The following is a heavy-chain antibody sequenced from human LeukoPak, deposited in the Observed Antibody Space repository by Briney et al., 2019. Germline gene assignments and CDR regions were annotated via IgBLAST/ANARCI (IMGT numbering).Heavy chain of an antibody. Sequence: GGSLRLSCAASGFTFSSYGMRWVRQAPGKGLEWVAVIWYDGSNKYYADSVKGRFTISRDSSKNTLFLQMNSLRAEDTAVYYCARDGADYGDYVSDYWGQGTLVTVSS. CDR2: IWYDGSNK. CDR1: GFTFSSYG. CDR3: ARDGADYGDYVSDY. V-gene: IGHV3-33*01. J-gene: IGHJ4*02. D-gene: IGHD4-17*01.